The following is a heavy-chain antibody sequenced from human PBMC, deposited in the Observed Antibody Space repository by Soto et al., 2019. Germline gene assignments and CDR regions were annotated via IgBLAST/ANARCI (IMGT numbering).Heavy chain of an antibody. J-gene: IGHJ5*02. D-gene: IGHD7-27*01. CDR2: IYHSGST. Sequence: QLQLQESGSGLVKPSQTLSLTCAVSGGSINSGGYSWSWIRQPPGKGLEWIGYIYHSGSTYYNPSLESPVTHSVDRAKNQFSLKPSSVTAADTAVYYCARVPGPWGQGTLVTVSS. CDR1: GGSINSGGYS. V-gene: IGHV4-30-2*01. CDR3: ARVPGP.